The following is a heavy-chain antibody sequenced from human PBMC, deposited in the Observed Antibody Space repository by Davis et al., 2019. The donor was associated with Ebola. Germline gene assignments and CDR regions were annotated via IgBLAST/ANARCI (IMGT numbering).Heavy chain of an antibody. CDR2: ISSSGSII. V-gene: IGHV3-48*03. CDR3: ARMSRSSSPYYYYYGMDV. J-gene: IGHJ6*02. D-gene: IGHD6-6*01. Sequence: PGGSLRLSCAASGFTFSSYEMNWVRQAPGKGLEWVSYISSSGSIIYYADSVKGRFTISRDNAKNSLYLQMNSLRTEDTAVYYCARMSRSSSPYYYYYGMDVWGQGTTVTVSS. CDR1: GFTFSSYE.